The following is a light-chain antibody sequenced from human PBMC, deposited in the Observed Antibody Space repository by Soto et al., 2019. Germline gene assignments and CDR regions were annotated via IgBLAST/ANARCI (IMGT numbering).Light chain of an antibody. V-gene: IGKV1-12*01. CDR1: QGISSW. Sequence: DIQMTQSPSSVSASVGDRVTVTCRASQGISSWLAWYQKKPGKAPKLLIYAASSLQSGVPSRFSGSGSGTGFTFTISSLQPEDFATYYCQQYESLPLTFGQGTRLEIK. CDR3: QQYESLPLT. J-gene: IGKJ5*01. CDR2: AAS.